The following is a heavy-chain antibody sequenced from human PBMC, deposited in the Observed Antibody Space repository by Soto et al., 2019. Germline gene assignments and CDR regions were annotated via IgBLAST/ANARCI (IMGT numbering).Heavy chain of an antibody. CDR1: GGSISSSSYY. CDR2: IYYTGTS. V-gene: IGHV4-39*01. D-gene: IGHD2-15*01. J-gene: IGHJ4*02. CDR3: TRHAIGVVVPAAIRN. Sequence: QVQLQESGPGLVKPSETLSLTCAVSGGSISSSSYYWDWIRQPPGKGLEWIGTIYYTGTSNYNPSLKSRVPISVDTSKNQFSLNLSSVTAADTAVYYCTRHAIGVVVPAAIRNWGQGSLVTVSS.